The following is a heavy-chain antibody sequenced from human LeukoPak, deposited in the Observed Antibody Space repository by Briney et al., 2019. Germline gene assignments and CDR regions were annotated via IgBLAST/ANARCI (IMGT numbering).Heavy chain of an antibody. J-gene: IGHJ4*02. CDR1: GFTFSSYE. CDR3: AKASGYSFGHFDY. D-gene: IGHD5-18*01. V-gene: IGHV3-48*03. Sequence: HPGGSLRLSCAASGFTFSSYEMNWVRQAPGKGLEWVSYISSSGSTIYYADSVKGRFTISRDNAKNSLYLQMNNLRPEDTALYYCAKASGYSFGHFDYWGQGTLVTVSS. CDR2: ISSSGSTI.